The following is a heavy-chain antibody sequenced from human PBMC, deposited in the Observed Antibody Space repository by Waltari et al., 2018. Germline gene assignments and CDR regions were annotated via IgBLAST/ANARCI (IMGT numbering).Heavy chain of an antibody. CDR2: IWYDGSNK. Sequence: QVQLVESGGGVVQPGRSLRLSCAASGFTFSSYGMHWVRQAPGKGLEWVAVIWYDGSNKYYADSVKGRFTISRDNSKNTLYLQMNSLRAEDTAVYYCARDLAGDMGNWFDPWGQGTLVTVSS. D-gene: IGHD6-19*01. J-gene: IGHJ5*02. CDR1: GFTFSSYG. V-gene: IGHV3-33*01. CDR3: ARDLAGDMGNWFDP.